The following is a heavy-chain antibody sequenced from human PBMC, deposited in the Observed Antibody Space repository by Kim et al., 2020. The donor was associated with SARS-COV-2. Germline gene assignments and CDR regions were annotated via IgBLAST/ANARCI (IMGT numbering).Heavy chain of an antibody. D-gene: IGHD2-2*01. CDR2: INHSGST. CDR1: GGSFSGYY. Sequence: SETLSLTCAVYGGSFSGYYWSWIRQPPGKGLEWIGEINHSGSTNYNPSLKSRVTISVDTSKNQFSLKLSSVTAADTAVYYCARKGPSRYFDLWGRGTLVT. J-gene: IGHJ2*01. V-gene: IGHV4-34*01. CDR3: ARKGPSRYFDL.